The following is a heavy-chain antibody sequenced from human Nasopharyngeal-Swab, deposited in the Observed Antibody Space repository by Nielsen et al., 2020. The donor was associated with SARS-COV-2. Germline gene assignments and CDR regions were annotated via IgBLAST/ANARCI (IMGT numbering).Heavy chain of an antibody. V-gene: IGHV3-11*01. Sequence: GESLKISCAASGFTFSDYYMSWIRQAPGKGLEWVSYISSSGSTIYYADSVKGRFTISRDNAKNSLYLQMNSLRAEDTAVYYCARDSGQDYDILTGYYVPLFYGMDVWGQGTTVTVSS. J-gene: IGHJ6*02. CDR2: ISSSGSTI. D-gene: IGHD3-9*01. CDR1: GFTFSDYY. CDR3: ARDSGQDYDILTGYYVPLFYGMDV.